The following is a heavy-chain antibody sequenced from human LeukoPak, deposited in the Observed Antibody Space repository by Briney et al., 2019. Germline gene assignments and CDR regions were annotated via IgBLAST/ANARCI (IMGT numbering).Heavy chain of an antibody. CDR1: GFTFSNSW. V-gene: IGHV3-21*06. CDR2: IDSSGGYM. CDR3: LRGDRRDY. J-gene: IGHJ4*02. Sequence: GGSLRLSCAASGFTFSNSWMTWARPAPGKGLEWVSSIDSSGGYMFYADSVKGRFIISRDNAKDSLYLQMNSLRVEDTAVYYCLRGDRRDYWGQGTLVTVSS.